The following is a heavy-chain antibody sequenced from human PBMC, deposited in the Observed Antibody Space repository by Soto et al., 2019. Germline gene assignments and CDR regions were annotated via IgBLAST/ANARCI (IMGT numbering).Heavy chain of an antibody. CDR3: AKGRGYTYNGGSALDY. Sequence: GGSLRLSCAASGFTFLDYAVHWVRQAPGKGLEWVSGISWNSDNIAYADSVKGRFTMSRDNAKNSLFLQMNSLRPEDTALYYCAKGRGYTYNGGSALDYWGQGTLVTVSS. CDR2: ISWNSDNI. CDR1: GFTFLDYA. V-gene: IGHV3-9*01. J-gene: IGHJ4*02. D-gene: IGHD5-18*01.